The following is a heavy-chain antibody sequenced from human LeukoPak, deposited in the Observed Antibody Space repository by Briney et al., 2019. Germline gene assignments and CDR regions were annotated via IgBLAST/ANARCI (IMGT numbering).Heavy chain of an antibody. V-gene: IGHV3-48*03. J-gene: IGHJ4*02. CDR1: GFTFSSYE. Sequence: GGSLRLSCAASGFTFSSYEMNWVSQAPGKGLEWVSYISSSGYTIYYADSVKGRFTISRDNTKNSLYLQMNSLRAEDTAVYYCARDGHDYVDYFFDYWGQGTLVTVSS. CDR2: ISSSGYTI. CDR3: ARDGHDYVDYFFDY. D-gene: IGHD4-17*01.